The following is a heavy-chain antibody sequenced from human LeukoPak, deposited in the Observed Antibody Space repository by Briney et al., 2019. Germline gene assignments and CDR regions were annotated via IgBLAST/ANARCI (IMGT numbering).Heavy chain of an antibody. CDR2: ISSSSSYI. CDR3: ARDLTTIFGVVIIDY. D-gene: IGHD3-3*01. V-gene: IGHV3-21*01. J-gene: IGHJ4*02. Sequence: PGGSLRLSCAASGFTFSSYSMNWVRQAPGKGLEWVSSISSSSSYIYYADSVKGRFTISRDNAKNSLYLQMNSLRAEDTAVYYCARDLTTIFGVVIIDYWGQGTLVTVSS. CDR1: GFTFSSYS.